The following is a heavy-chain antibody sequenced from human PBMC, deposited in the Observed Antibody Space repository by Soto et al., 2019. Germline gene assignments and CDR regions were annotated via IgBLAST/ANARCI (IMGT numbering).Heavy chain of an antibody. V-gene: IGHV3-23*01. CDR2: IGGRGNSA. CDR3: VREGRGSFAF. CDR1: RFIFSPYA. J-gene: IGHJ3*01. Sequence: LSLSRASSRFIFSPYAMSWVRQAPGKGLEWVSVIGGRGNSAYYADSVQGRFTISRDNSKNTLSLQMSSLTADDTAIYYCVREGRGSFAFCGRRTMVTV. D-gene: IGHD6-25*01.